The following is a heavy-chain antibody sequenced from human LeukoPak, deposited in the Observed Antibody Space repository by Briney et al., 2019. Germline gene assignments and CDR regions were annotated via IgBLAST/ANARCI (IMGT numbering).Heavy chain of an antibody. Sequence: SETLSLTCTVSGYSISSGYYWGWIRQPPGKGLEWIGSIYHSGRTFYNPSLKSRVTISVDTSKNQFSLKLTSVTAADTAVYYCATTTLGYSSSWYDPPLWGAFDIWGQGTMVTVSS. V-gene: IGHV4-38-2*02. J-gene: IGHJ3*02. CDR1: GYSISSGYY. CDR3: ATTTLGYSSSWYDPPLWGAFDI. D-gene: IGHD6-13*01. CDR2: IYHSGRT.